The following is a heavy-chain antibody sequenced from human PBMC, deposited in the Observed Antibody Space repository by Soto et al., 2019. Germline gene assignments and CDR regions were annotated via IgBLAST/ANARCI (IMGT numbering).Heavy chain of an antibody. CDR1: GDSVSSNSAA. D-gene: IGHD1-26*01. Sequence: QSQTLSLTCAISGDSVSSNSAAWNWIRQSPSRGLEWLGRTYYRSKWYNDYAVSVKSRITINPDTSKNQFSLQLNSVTPEDTAVYYCARVSGSVGATSPDYYYGMDVWGQGTTVTVSS. CDR3: ARVSGSVGATSPDYYYGMDV. CDR2: TYYRSKWYN. V-gene: IGHV6-1*01. J-gene: IGHJ6*02.